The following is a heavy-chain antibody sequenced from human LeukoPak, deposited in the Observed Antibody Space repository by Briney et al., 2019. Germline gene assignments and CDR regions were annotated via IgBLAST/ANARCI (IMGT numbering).Heavy chain of an antibody. CDR1: GGSISSYY. V-gene: IGHV4-59*08. Sequence: SETLSLTCTVSGGSISSYYWSWIRQPPGKGLEWMGYTYYSGSTNYNPSLKSRVTISLDTSKNQFSLKLSSVTAADTAVYYCARHSPPGNSKSPYFFDYWGQGTLVTVSS. CDR3: ARHSPPGNSKSPYFFDY. J-gene: IGHJ4*02. D-gene: IGHD4-11*01. CDR2: TYYSGST.